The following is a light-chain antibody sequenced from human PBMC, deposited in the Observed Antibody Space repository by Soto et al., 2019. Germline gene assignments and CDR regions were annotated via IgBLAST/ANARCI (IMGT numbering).Light chain of an antibody. CDR1: SSNIGNNY. J-gene: IGLJ1*01. Sequence: QSALTQPPSVSSAPGQKVTISCSGSSSNIGNNYVSWYQQLPGTAPKLLIYENNKRPSGIPDRFSGSKSGTSATLGITGLQTGDEADYYCGTWDSSLSVVFGTGTKVTVL. CDR2: ENN. V-gene: IGLV1-51*02. CDR3: GTWDSSLSVV.